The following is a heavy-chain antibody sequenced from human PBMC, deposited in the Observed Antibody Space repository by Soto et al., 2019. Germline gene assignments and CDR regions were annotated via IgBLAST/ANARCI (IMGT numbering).Heavy chain of an antibody. J-gene: IGHJ3*02. CDR3: ARALWRDDPFDI. D-gene: IGHD3-10*01. CDR1: GGSISSYY. Sequence: QVQLQESGPGLVKPSETLSLTCTVSGGSISSYYWSWIRQPPGKGLEWIGYLYYSGSGSTSYNPSLKSRVTISVDTSKTQFTLNLSSVTAADTDVYYCARALWRDDPFDIWGQGTMVTVSS. V-gene: IGHV4-59*01. CDR2: LYYSGSGST.